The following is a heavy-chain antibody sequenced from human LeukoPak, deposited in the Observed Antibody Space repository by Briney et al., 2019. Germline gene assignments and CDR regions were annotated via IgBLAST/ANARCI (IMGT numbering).Heavy chain of an antibody. J-gene: IGHJ4*02. D-gene: IGHD5-24*01. Sequence: SETLSLTCDVYGGSCDDYYCSWIRQPPGKGLEWIGEIHPSEGFYYNSSLMSRVTISIDTSMSHFSLRLASVTAADTAFYYCARGRDRSKAGDHWGQESLVTVSS. CDR3: ARGRDRSKAGDH. V-gene: IGHV4-34*01. CDR1: GGSCDDYY. CDR2: IHPSEGF.